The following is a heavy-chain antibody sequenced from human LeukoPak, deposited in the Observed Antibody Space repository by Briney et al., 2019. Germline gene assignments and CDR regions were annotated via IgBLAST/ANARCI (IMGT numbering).Heavy chain of an antibody. V-gene: IGHV3-21*01. CDR3: ARARASSGRGPSNWFDP. D-gene: IGHD6-19*01. Sequence: GGSLRLSCAASGFTFSSYSMNWVRQAPGKGLDWVSSIISSSSYIYYADSVKGRFTISRDNAKNSLYLQMNSLRAEDTAVYYCARARASSGRGPSNWFDPWGQGTLVTVSS. J-gene: IGHJ5*02. CDR1: GFTFSSYS. CDR2: IISSSSYI.